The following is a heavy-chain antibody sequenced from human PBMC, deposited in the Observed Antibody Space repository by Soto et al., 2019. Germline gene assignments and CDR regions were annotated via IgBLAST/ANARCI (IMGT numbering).Heavy chain of an antibody. J-gene: IGHJ4*02. Sequence: SVKVSCKASGGTFSSYAISWARQAPGQGLEWMGGIIPIFGTANYAQKFQGRVTITADESTSTAYMELSSLRSEDTAVYYCARVRVDYYDSRGYSKTGFDYWGKGTLDTVS. CDR3: ARVRVDYYDSRGYSKTGFDY. D-gene: IGHD3-22*01. CDR1: GGTFSSYA. V-gene: IGHV1-69*13. CDR2: IIPIFGTA.